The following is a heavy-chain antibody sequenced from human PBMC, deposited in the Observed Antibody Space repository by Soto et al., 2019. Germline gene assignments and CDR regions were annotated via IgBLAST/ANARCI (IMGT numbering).Heavy chain of an antibody. CDR3: AREGLGYCSSTSLVQLGCRNYYYMDV. D-gene: IGHD2-2*01. J-gene: IGHJ6*03. CDR1: GFTFSSYS. CDR2: ISSSSSTI. Sequence: GGSLRLSCAASGFTFSSYSMNWVRQAPGKGLEWVSYISSSSSTIYYADSVKGRFTISRDNAKNSLYLQMNSLRAEDTAVYYCAREGLGYCSSTSLVQLGCRNYYYMDVWGKGTTVTVSS. V-gene: IGHV3-48*01.